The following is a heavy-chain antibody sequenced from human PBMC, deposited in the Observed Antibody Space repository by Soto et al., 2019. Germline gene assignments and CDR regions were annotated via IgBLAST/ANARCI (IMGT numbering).Heavy chain of an antibody. CDR3: ARQPTVTPYYYYGMDV. CDR2: IIPIFGTP. D-gene: IGHD4-4*01. CDR1: GGTFSSYA. V-gene: IGHV1-69*12. J-gene: IGHJ6*02. Sequence: QVQLVQSGAEVKKPGSSVKVSCKASGGTFSSYAISWVRQAPGQGREWMGGIIPIFGTPDYAQKFQGRVTITADESTSTAYMELSSLRSEDTAVYYCARQPTVTPYYYYGMDVWGHGTTVTVSS.